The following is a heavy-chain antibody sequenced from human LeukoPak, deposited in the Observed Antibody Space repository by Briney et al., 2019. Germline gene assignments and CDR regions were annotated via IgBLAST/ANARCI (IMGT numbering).Heavy chain of an antibody. J-gene: IGHJ4*02. Sequence: SETLSLTRTVSGGSISSGGYFWGWIRQSPGQGLEYIAHMYYSGTTYHNPSLKSRVTISLDTSRNQASLKLNTVSAADTAVYFCARGRPGTISGGFDFWGQGTLVTVSS. CDR3: ARGRPGTISGGFDF. CDR1: GGSISSGGYF. CDR2: MYYSGTT. D-gene: IGHD3-3*01. V-gene: IGHV4-39*07.